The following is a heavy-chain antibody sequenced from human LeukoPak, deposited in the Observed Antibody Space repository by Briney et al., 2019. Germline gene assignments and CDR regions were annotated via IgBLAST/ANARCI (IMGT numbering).Heavy chain of an antibody. Sequence: SETLSLTCAVYGESFSGYHWSWIRQPPGKGLEWIGEINRRGSTNYNPSLKSRDSISVDTSKNQFSLKLSSVTAADTAVYYCARGNLEWAAGTRWFDPWGQGTLVTVSS. CDR3: ARGNLEWAAGTRWFDP. J-gene: IGHJ5*02. CDR2: INRRGST. CDR1: GESFSGYH. V-gene: IGHV4-34*01. D-gene: IGHD6-13*01.